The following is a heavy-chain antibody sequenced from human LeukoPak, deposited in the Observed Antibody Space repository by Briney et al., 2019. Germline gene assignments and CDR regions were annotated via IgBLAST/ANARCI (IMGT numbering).Heavy chain of an antibody. CDR2: INAGTGDT. Sequence: GASVKVSCKASGGTFSSYAISWVRQASGQGLEWLGWINAGTGDTRYSQKFQGRVTITRDTSASTAYMALFSLRSEDTAVFYCASNDYNYWGQGTLVTVSS. J-gene: IGHJ4*02. CDR1: GGTFSSYA. D-gene: IGHD4/OR15-4a*01. CDR3: ASNDYNY. V-gene: IGHV1-3*01.